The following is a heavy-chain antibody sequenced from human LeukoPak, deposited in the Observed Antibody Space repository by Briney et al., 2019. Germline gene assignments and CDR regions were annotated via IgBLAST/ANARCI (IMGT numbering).Heavy chain of an antibody. CDR1: CGSICRGVDY. V-gene: IGHV4-30-2*02. CDR2: SYLSAST. J-gene: IGHJ4*02. CDR3: ARYAYGSGSYYTLRYFDY. D-gene: IGHD3-10*01. Sequence: SQTLSLTWNVFCGSICRGVDYRSWIRQPPGHGVEWVELSYLSASTSYNPSLKSRVTISADTSKTQFSLKLSSVTASDTAVYYCARYAYGSGSYYTLRYFDYWGQGTLVTVSS.